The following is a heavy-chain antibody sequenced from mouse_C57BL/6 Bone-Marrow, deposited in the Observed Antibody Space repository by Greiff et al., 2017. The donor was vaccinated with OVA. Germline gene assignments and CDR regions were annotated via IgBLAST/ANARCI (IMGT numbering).Heavy chain of an antibody. D-gene: IGHD1-1*01. CDR2: IYPGSGST. CDR1: GYTFTSYW. CDR3: ATHYYGSSYWYFDV. Sequence: VQLQQPGAELVKPGASVKMSCKASGYTFTSYWITWVKQRPGQGLEWIGDIYPGSGSTNYNEKFKSKATLTVDTSSSTACMQLSSLTSEDSAVYYCATHYYGSSYWYFDVWGTGTTVTVSS. J-gene: IGHJ1*03. V-gene: IGHV1-55*01.